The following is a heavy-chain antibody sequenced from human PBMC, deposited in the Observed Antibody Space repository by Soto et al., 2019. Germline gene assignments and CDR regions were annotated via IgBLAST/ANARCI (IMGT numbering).Heavy chain of an antibody. Sequence: SQTLSLTCAISGDSVSSNSAAWNWIRQSPSRGLEWLGRTYYRSKWYNDYAVSVKSRITINPDTSKNQFSLQLNSVTPEDTAVDYCARGGEDIVVVVAATPTQGGNRFDPWGQGTLVTVSA. CDR2: TYYRSKWYN. J-gene: IGHJ5*02. CDR1: GDSVSSNSAA. CDR3: ARGGEDIVVVVAATPTQGGNRFDP. D-gene: IGHD2-15*01. V-gene: IGHV6-1*01.